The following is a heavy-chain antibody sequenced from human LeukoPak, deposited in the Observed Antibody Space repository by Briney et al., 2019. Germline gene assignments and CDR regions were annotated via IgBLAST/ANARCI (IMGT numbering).Heavy chain of an antibody. D-gene: IGHD3-9*01. J-gene: IGHJ6*03. Sequence: ASVKVSCKASGGTFSSYAISWVRQAPGQGLEWMGGIIPIFGTANYAQKFQGRVTITADESTSTAYMELSSLRSEDTAVYYCAREGAPHLTGYPDYYYYYMDVWGKGTTVTISS. CDR3: AREGAPHLTGYPDYYYYYMDV. CDR1: GGTFSSYA. CDR2: IIPIFGTA. V-gene: IGHV1-69*13.